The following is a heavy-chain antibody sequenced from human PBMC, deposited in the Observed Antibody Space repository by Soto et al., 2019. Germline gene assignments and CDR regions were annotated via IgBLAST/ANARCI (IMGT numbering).Heavy chain of an antibody. V-gene: IGHV4-59*08. D-gene: IGHD2-2*02. CDR3: ARHVAVVVPAAIYFDY. J-gene: IGHJ4*02. CDR2: IYYSGST. Sequence: SETLPLTCTVSGGSISSYYWSWIRQPPGKGLEWIGYIYYSGSTNYNPSLKSRVTISVDTSKNQFSLKLSSVTAADTAVYYCARHVAVVVPAAIYFDYWGQGTLVTVSS. CDR1: GGSISSYY.